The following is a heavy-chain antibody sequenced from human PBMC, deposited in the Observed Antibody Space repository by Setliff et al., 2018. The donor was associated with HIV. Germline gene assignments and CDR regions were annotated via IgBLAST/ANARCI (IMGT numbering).Heavy chain of an antibody. V-gene: IGHV4-39*01. Sequence: SETLSLTCTVSGGSISSNSYYWGWIRQPPGKGLVWIGSIYYSRSTYYNPSLKSRVTISVDTSKNQFSLKMSSVTAADTAGYYCARQGGYSGYGFYYYDYYMDVWGEGTMVTVSS. CDR1: GGSISSNSYY. D-gene: IGHD5-12*01. CDR3: ARQGGYSGYGFYYYDYYMDV. J-gene: IGHJ6*03. CDR2: IYYSRST.